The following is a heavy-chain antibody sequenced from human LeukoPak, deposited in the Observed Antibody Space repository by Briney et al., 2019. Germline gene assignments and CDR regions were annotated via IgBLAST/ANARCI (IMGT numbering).Heavy chain of an antibody. J-gene: IGHJ6*03. CDR1: GYSISSGYH. CDR3: ARHYYYYMDV. CDR2: IYTSGST. V-gene: IGHV4-38-2*02. Sequence: SETLSLTCTVSGYSISSGYHWGWIRQPPGKGLEWIGRIYTSGSTNYNPSLKSRVTMSVDTSKNQFSLKLSSVTAADTAVYYCARHYYYYMDVWGKGTTVTVSS.